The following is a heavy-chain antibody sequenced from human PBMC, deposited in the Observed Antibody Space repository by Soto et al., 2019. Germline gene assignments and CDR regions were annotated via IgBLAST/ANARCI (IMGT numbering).Heavy chain of an antibody. CDR2: IWYDGSNK. V-gene: IGHV3-33*01. J-gene: IGHJ5*02. CDR1: GFTFSSYG. CDR3: ARAVIAAASMAWFAP. D-gene: IGHD6-13*01. Sequence: QVQLVESGGGVVQPGRSLRLSCAASGFTFSSYGMHWVRQAPGKGLEWVAVIWYDGSNKYYADSVKGRFTISRDNSKNTPYLQMTTLRTVDTAVYYCARAVIAAASMAWFAPWGQGTLVTVSS.